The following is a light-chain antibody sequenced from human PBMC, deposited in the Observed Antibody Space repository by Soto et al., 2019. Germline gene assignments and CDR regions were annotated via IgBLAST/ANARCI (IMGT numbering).Light chain of an antibody. CDR1: SSTIGAGYD. CDR2: GNS. CDR3: QSYDSSLSVWV. J-gene: IGLJ3*02. V-gene: IGLV1-40*01. Sequence: QSVLTQPPSVSGAPGQRVTISCTGGSSTIGAGYDVHWTQQLPGTAPKLLIYGNSNRPSGVPDRFSGSKSGTSASLAITGLQAEDEADYYCQSYDSSLSVWVFGGGTKVTVL.